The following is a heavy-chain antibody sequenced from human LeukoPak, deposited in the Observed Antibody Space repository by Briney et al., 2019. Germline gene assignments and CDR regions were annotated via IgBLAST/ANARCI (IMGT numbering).Heavy chain of an antibody. CDR1: GGSFSGYY. CDR2: INHSGST. J-gene: IGHJ4*02. V-gene: IGHV4-34*01. CDR3: ARGRRYYYDSSGYYFLDY. D-gene: IGHD3-22*01. Sequence: PSETLSLTCAVYGGSFSGYYWSWIRQPPGKGLEWIGEINHSGSTNYNPSLKSRVTISVDTSKNQFSLKLSSVTAADTAVYYRARGRRYYYDSSGYYFLDYWGQGTLVTVSS.